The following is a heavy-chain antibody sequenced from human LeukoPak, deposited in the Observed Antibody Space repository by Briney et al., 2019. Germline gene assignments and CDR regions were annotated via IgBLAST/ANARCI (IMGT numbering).Heavy chain of an antibody. Sequence: ASVKVSCKASGGTFSSYAISWVRQAPGQGLEWMGRIIPILGIANYAQKFQGRVTITADKSTSTAYMELSSLRSEDTVVYYCAGYGTVVTQDWFDPWGQGTLVTVSS. V-gene: IGHV1-69*04. D-gene: IGHD4-23*01. CDR3: AGYGTVVTQDWFDP. CDR2: IIPILGIA. CDR1: GGTFSSYA. J-gene: IGHJ5*02.